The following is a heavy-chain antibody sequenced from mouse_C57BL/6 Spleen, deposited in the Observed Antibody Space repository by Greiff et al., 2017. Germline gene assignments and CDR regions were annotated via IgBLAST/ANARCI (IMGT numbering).Heavy chain of an antibody. J-gene: IGHJ1*03. CDR1: GYTFTSYW. CDR3: AIGDYGNYGWYFDV. Sequence: VQLQQSGAELVKPGASVKVSCKASGYTFTSYWMHWVKQRPGQGLEWIGRIHPSDSDTNSNQKFKGKATLTVDKSSSTAYMQLSSLTSEDSAVYYCAIGDYGNYGWYFDVWGTGTTVTVSS. V-gene: IGHV1-74*01. D-gene: IGHD2-1*01. CDR2: IHPSDSDT.